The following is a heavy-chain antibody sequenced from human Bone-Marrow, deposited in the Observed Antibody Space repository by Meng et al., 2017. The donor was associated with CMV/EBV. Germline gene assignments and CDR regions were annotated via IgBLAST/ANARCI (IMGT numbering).Heavy chain of an antibody. Sequence: CPASGFTFSNYAMSWVRQAPGKGLEWVSSISSFYGSTYYADSVKGRFTITRDNSKNTLDLQMNSLSAEDTAIYYCAKRSPQGTYYYDNWGQGTLVTVSS. CDR1: GFTFSNYA. J-gene: IGHJ4*02. V-gene: IGHV3-23*01. D-gene: IGHD3-22*01. CDR2: ISSFYGST. CDR3: AKRSPQGTYYYDN.